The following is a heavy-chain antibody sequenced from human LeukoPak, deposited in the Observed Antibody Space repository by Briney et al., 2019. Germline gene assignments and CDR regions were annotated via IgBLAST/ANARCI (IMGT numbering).Heavy chain of an antibody. CDR3: IVLAVAGTFGFDY. J-gene: IGHJ4*02. D-gene: IGHD6-19*01. V-gene: IGHV3-7*01. Sequence: GGSLRLSCAASGFTFSSHRMSWVRQAPGKGLEWVANIKKDGSEKYYVDSVKGRFTISRDNAKTSLYLQMNSLRAEDTAVYYCIVLAVAGTFGFDYWGQGTLVTVSS. CDR2: IKKDGSEK. CDR1: GFTFSSHR.